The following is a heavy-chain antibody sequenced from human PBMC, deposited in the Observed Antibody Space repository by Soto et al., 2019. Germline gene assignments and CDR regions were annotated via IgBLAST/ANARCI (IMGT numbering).Heavy chain of an antibody. CDR2: LYYSGSP. Sequence: TLSLTCTFSGGYISSSSYYWRCIRQAPGKGPEWIGILYYSGSPYYNPSLKSRATRSVDTSKNQFSLKLSSVTAADTAVYYCARHSRADSNYIFLYYYYGMDVWGQGTTVT. V-gene: IGHV4-39*01. CDR1: GGYISSSSYY. J-gene: IGHJ6*02. D-gene: IGHD4-4*01. CDR3: ARHSRADSNYIFLYYYYGMDV.